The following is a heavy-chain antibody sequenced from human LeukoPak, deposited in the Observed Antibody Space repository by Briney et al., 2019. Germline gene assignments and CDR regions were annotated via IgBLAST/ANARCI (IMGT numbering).Heavy chain of an antibody. D-gene: IGHD6-13*01. CDR1: GYTFTSYD. CDR3: ARSRHIAAAGTSPGY. V-gene: IGHV1-8*01. Sequence: GASVTVSCTASGYTFTSYDINWVRQATGQGLEWMGWMNPNSGNTGYAQKFQGRVTMTRNTSISTAYMELSSLRSEDTAVYYCARSRHIAAAGTSPGYWGQGTLVTVSS. CDR2: MNPNSGNT. J-gene: IGHJ4*02.